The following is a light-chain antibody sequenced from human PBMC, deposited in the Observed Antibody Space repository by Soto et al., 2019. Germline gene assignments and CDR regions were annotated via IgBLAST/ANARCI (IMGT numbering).Light chain of an antibody. V-gene: IGKV3-15*01. J-gene: IGKJ5*01. Sequence: EIVITQSPATLSVSPVERATLSCRASQSVGNDLAWYQHKPGQAPRLLTHGASNRATGIPARFSGAGSGTEFTLTISSLQSEDFGVYYCQQYNKWPQTFGQGTRLEI. CDR3: QQYNKWPQT. CDR2: GAS. CDR1: QSVGND.